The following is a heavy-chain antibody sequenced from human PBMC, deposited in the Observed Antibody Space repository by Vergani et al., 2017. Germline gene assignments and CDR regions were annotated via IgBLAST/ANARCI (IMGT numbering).Heavy chain of an antibody. Sequence: QVQLQQWGPGLVKPSETLSLTCTVSGGSISSYYWSWIRQPPGKGLEWIGYIYYSGSTNYNPSLKSRVTISVDTSKNQFSLKLSSVTAADTAVYYCARGEKYSSWDYYYCYMDVWGKGP. CDR1: GGSISSYY. V-gene: IGHV4-59*01. CDR3: ARGEKYSSWDYYYCYMDV. CDR2: IYYSGST. J-gene: IGHJ6*03. D-gene: IGHD6-6*01.